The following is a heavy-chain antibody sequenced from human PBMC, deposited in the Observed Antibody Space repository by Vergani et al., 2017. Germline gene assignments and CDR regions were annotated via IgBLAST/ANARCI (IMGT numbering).Heavy chain of an antibody. CDR2: IYYSGST. Sequence: QLQLQESGPGLVKPSETLSLTCTVSGGSISSSSYYWGWIRQPPGKGLEWIGSIYYSGSTYYNPSLKSRVTISVDTSKNPFSLKMSSVTAADTAVYYCARARGVGATFRHEGFDIWGQGTMVTVSS. CDR3: ARARGVGATFRHEGFDI. D-gene: IGHD1-26*01. J-gene: IGHJ3*02. V-gene: IGHV4-39*07. CDR1: GGSISSSSYY.